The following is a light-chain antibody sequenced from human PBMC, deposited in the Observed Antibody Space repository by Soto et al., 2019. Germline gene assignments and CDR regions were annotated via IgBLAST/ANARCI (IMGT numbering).Light chain of an antibody. Sequence: SVLTQPPSASGSPGQSVTISCTGTSSDVGGYNYVSWYQQHPGKAPKLMIYEVSKRPSGVPDRFSGSKSGNTASLTVSGLQAEDEADYYCSSYAGSNKRVFGTGTKVPV. CDR2: EVS. CDR3: SSYAGSNKRV. V-gene: IGLV2-8*01. J-gene: IGLJ1*01. CDR1: SSDVGGYNY.